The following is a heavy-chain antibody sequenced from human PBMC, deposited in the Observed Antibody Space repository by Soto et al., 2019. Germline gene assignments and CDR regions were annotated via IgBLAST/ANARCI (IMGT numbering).Heavy chain of an antibody. V-gene: IGHV3-30*18. Sequence: QVQLVESGGGVVQPGKSLSLSCAASGFSVSNYGMHWVRQAPGNGLEWVAMISYDGSSEHYTDSVKGRFTISRDTSKNTVSLQMDSLRAEDTAIYYCAKDLYRSAWCSWFDSWGEGTVVTVSS. CDR2: ISYDGSSE. CDR3: AKDLYRSAWCSWFDS. J-gene: IGHJ5*01. CDR1: GFSVSNYG. D-gene: IGHD6-19*01.